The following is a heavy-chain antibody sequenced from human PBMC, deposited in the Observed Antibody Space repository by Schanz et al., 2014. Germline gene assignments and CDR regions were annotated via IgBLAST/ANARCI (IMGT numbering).Heavy chain of an antibody. CDR3: AKRSGSGSLDL. D-gene: IGHD2-15*01. Sequence: SCVASGFTFRDYTLNWIRQAPGTALEWVSLLSGSRDRTYFAYSVKGRFTISRDNSMNTVFLQMSRLRADDPDACYFAKRSGSGSLDLWG. J-gene: IGHJ2*01. V-gene: IGHV3-23*01. CDR2: LSGSRDRT. CDR1: GFTFRDYT.